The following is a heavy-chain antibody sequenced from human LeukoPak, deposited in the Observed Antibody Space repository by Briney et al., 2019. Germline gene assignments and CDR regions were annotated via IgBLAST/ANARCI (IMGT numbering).Heavy chain of an antibody. V-gene: IGHV3-23*01. CDR3: ARSDHYDSNGYYDY. D-gene: IGHD3-22*01. Sequence: GGSLRLSCAASGFSFNTYAMTWVRQPPGKGLEWVSTISAGGDRTFCADSVKGRCTISRDNSNDTLYLQVHSLRAEDTAVYYCARSDHYDSNGYYDYWGQGTLVTVSS. CDR2: ISAGGDRT. CDR1: GFSFNTYA. J-gene: IGHJ4*02.